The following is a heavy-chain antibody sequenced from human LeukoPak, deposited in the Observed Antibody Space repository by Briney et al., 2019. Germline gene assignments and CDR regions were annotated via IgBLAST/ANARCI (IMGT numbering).Heavy chain of an antibody. Sequence: PSETLSLTCAVYGGSFSGYYWSWLRQPPGKGLEWLGEINHGGSTNYNPSLKSRVTISVDTSKNQFSLKLSSVTAADTAVYYCARGGSGWYKYFDYWGQGTLVTVSS. V-gene: IGHV4-34*01. CDR3: ARGGSGWYKYFDY. D-gene: IGHD6-19*01. CDR2: INHGGST. CDR1: GGSFSGYY. J-gene: IGHJ4*02.